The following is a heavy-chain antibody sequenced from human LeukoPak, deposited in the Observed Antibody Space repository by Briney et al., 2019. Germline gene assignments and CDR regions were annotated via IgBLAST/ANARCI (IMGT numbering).Heavy chain of an antibody. CDR2: TSTDENLK. CDR1: GFTFSNYV. Sequence: GGSLRLSCAASGFTFSNYVTHWVRQAPGKGLEWVAVTSTDENLKFYADSVKGRFTISRDNAKNSVYLQMTSLRAEDTALYYCAKDATAVPGTVYMDVWGKGTTVTISS. J-gene: IGHJ6*03. V-gene: IGHV3-30*04. D-gene: IGHD6-13*01. CDR3: AKDATAVPGTVYMDV.